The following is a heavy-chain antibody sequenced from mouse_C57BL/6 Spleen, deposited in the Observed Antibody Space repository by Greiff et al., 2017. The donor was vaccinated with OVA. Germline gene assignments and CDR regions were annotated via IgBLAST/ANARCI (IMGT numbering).Heavy chain of an antibody. CDR1: GYTFTSYW. J-gene: IGHJ2*01. CDR3: ARGEDTTVVDD. V-gene: IGHV1-55*01. Sequence: QVQLQQSGAELVKPGASVKMSCKASGYTFTSYWITWVKQRPGQGLEWIGDIYPGSGSTNYNEKFKSKATLTVDTSSSTAYMQLSSLTSEDSAVYYCARGEDTTVVDDWGQGTTLTVSS. D-gene: IGHD1-1*01. CDR2: IYPGSGST.